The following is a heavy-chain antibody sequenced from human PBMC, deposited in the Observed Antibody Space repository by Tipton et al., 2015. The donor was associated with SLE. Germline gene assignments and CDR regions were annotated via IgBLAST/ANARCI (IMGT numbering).Heavy chain of an antibody. CDR2: ISSGGAT. J-gene: IGHJ5*02. V-gene: IGHV3-53*01. CDR1: GFTVRSNY. D-gene: IGHD5-12*01. CDR3: ARVTSSGYSGYDYNYLDL. Sequence: GSLRLSCAASGFTVRSNYMTWVRQAPGKGLEWVSLISSGGATYYADSLKGRFTISRDNFQNTVNLQMNSLRVEDTAVYYCARVTSSGYSGYDYNYLDLWGQGTLVTVSS.